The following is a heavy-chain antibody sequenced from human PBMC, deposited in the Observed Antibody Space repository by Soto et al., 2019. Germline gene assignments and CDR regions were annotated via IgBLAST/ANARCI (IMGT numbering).Heavy chain of an antibody. J-gene: IGHJ4*02. V-gene: IGHV4-34*01. Sequence: SETLSLTCAVYGGSFSCYYWSWIRQPPGKGLEWIGEINHSGSTNYNPSLKSRVTISVDTSKNQFSLKLSSVTAADTAVYYCARGLRNXRVRYFDWLLTPNYFDYWGQGTLVTVSS. CDR1: GGSFSCYY. CDR3: ARGLRNXRVRYFDWLLTPNYFDY. D-gene: IGHD3-9*01. CDR2: INHSGST.